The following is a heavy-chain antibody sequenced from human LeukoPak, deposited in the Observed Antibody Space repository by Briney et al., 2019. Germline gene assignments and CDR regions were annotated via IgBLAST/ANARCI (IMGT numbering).Heavy chain of an antibody. Sequence: PGRSLRLFCAASGFTFSSYGMHWVRQAPGKGLEWVAVISYDGSNKYYADSVKGRFTISRDNSKNTLYLQMNSLRAEDTAVYYCAKDRDQLLYYYYGMDVWGQGTTVTVSS. D-gene: IGHD2-2*01. CDR2: ISYDGSNK. J-gene: IGHJ6*02. V-gene: IGHV3-30*18. CDR1: GFTFSSYG. CDR3: AKDRDQLLYYYYGMDV.